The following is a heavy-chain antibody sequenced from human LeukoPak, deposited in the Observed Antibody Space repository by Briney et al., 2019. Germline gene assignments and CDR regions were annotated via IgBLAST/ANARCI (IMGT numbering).Heavy chain of an antibody. V-gene: IGHV4-31*03. CDR1: GASISTPGYY. Sequence: SETLSLTCSVSGASISTPGYYWTWIRQSPRQGLEWIGYISHSGTAYSNPYLRSRLTLSVDTSQNQFSLHLRSVSDADTGVYYCAREPCGGDCCPYYYYPLGVWGQGTTVTVSS. CDR3: AREPCGGDCCPYYYYPLGV. J-gene: IGHJ6*02. D-gene: IGHD2-21*02. CDR2: ISHSGTA.